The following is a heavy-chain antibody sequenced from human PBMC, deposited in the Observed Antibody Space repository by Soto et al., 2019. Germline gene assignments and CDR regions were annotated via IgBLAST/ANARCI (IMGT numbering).Heavy chain of an antibody. CDR1: GYTFTSYA. CDR3: ARDRERIAAAGTALFYYGMDV. V-gene: IGHV1-3*01. J-gene: IGHJ6*02. D-gene: IGHD6-13*01. CDR2: INAGNGNT. Sequence: QVQLVQSGAEVKKPGASVKVSCKASGYTFTSYAMHWVRQAPGQRLEWMGWINAGNGNTKYSQKFQGWVTMTRDTSISTAYMELSRLRSDDTAVYYCARDRERIAAAGTALFYYGMDVWGQGTTVTVSS.